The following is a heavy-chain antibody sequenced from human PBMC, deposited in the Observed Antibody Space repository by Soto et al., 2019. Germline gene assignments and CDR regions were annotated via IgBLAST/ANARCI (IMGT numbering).Heavy chain of an antibody. CDR2: ISAYNGDT. CDR1: GYTFTSYG. Sequence: QVQLVQSGAEVKKPGASVKVSCKASGYTFTSYGFTWVRQAPGQGLEWMGWISAYNGDTTYAQKYQGRVPMTKDTSTSTAYMELRSLRSDDTAVYYCARDKKIVAPSYYFYGMDVWGQGTTVTVSS. J-gene: IGHJ6*02. D-gene: IGHD3-22*01. V-gene: IGHV1-18*01. CDR3: ARDKKIVAPSYYFYGMDV.